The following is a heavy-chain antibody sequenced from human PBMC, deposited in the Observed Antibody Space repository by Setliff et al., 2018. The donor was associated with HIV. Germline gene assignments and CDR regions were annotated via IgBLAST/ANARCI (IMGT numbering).Heavy chain of an antibody. Sequence: SETLSLTCTVSGGSISNYYWSWIRQPPGKELEWIGYIYYSGSPNYNPSLKSRVTISVDTSKNQLSLKLSSVTAADTAVYYCARQVGNKVLFDSWGQGTLVTVSS. V-gene: IGHV4-59*01. D-gene: IGHD7-27*01. CDR3: ARQVGNKVLFDS. CDR2: IYYSGSP. J-gene: IGHJ4*02. CDR1: GGSISNYY.